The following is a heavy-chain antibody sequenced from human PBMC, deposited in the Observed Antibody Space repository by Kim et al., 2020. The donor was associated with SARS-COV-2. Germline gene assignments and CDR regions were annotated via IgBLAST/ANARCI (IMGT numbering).Heavy chain of an antibody. CDR3: ARAIITMIVVVGAFDI. V-gene: IGHV4-31*02. Sequence: LKGRVTISVDTSKNQFSLKLSSVTAADTAVYYCARAIITMIVVVGAFDIWGQGTMVTVSS. D-gene: IGHD3-22*01. J-gene: IGHJ3*02.